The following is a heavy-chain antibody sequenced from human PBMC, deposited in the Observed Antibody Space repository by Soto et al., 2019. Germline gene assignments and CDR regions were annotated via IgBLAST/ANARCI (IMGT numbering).Heavy chain of an antibody. D-gene: IGHD7-27*01. J-gene: IGHJ3*02. CDR1: GITVSSSY. CDR2: IYSGGTT. Sequence: EVQLVESGGGLIQPGGSLRLSCAASGITVSSSYMSGVRQAPGKGLEWVSIIYSGGTTYYTDSVKGRFTISRDNSKNTLYLQMNSLRAEDTAVYYCARVWGIENAFDIWGQGTMVTVSS. CDR3: ARVWGIENAFDI. V-gene: IGHV3-53*01.